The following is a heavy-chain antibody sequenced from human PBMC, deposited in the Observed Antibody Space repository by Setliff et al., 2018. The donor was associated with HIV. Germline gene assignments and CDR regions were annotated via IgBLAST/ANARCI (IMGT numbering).Heavy chain of an antibody. Sequence: SETLSLTCTVSGGSITGYYWSWIRQPPGKGLEWIGWIYYSGNTRYNPSLKSRVTISVDTSKNQFSLELSSVTAADTAVYYCVRDPGGIFDAFDVWGQGTMVTVSS. D-gene: IGHD3-3*01. CDR2: IYYSGNT. V-gene: IGHV4-59*01. CDR1: GGSITGYY. J-gene: IGHJ3*01. CDR3: VRDPGGIFDAFDV.